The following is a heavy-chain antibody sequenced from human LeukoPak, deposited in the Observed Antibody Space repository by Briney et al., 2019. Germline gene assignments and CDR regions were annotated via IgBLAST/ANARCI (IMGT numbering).Heavy chain of an antibody. V-gene: IGHV3-33*01. Sequence: PGRSLRLSCAASGFTFSSYGFHWVRQAPGKGLGWVAVIWYDGSNKYYADSVKGQFTISRDNSKYTLFLQMNSLRVEDTAVYYCARALPNIFYYYGMDVWGQGTTVTVSS. CDR2: IWYDGSNK. CDR1: GFTFSSYG. CDR3: ARALPNIFYYYGMDV. J-gene: IGHJ6*02. D-gene: IGHD1/OR15-1a*01.